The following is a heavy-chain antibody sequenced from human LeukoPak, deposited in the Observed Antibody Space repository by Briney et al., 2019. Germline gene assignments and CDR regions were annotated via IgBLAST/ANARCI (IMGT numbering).Heavy chain of an antibody. CDR2: ISSSGSTI. Sequence: GGSLRLSCAASGFTFSDYYMSWIRQAPGKGLEWVSYISSSGSTIYYADSVKGRFTISRDNAKNSLYLQMNSLRAEDTAVYYCAREIPLRYCSSTSCQDAFDIWGQGTMVTVSS. CDR3: AREIPLRYCSSTSCQDAFDI. V-gene: IGHV3-11*01. D-gene: IGHD2-2*01. CDR1: GFTFSDYY. J-gene: IGHJ3*02.